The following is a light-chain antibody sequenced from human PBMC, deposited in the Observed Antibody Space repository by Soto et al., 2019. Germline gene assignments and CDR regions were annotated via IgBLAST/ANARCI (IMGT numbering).Light chain of an antibody. CDR2: KAS. V-gene: IGKV1-5*03. Sequence: DIQMTQSPSTLSASVGDRVTITCRASQNINSWLAWYQQKPGKAPKLLIYKASSLESGVPSRFSGSGSGTEFTLTISSLQPDDFANYYCQQCNSYSGTFGQGTKVEIK. CDR1: QNINSW. CDR3: QQCNSYSGT. J-gene: IGKJ1*01.